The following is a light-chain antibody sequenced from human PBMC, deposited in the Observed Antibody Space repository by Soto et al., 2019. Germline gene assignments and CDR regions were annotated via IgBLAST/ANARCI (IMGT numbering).Light chain of an antibody. V-gene: IGKV3-20*01. CDR2: GAS. Sequence: IVLTQSPVTLSLSPGERATLSCRASQSLNSDYLAWYQQKPGQAPRLLIYGASTRATAIPDRFSGRGSGTDFTLTISRLEPEDFAVYYCQQYGSSRRTFGQGTKVDI. CDR3: QQYGSSRRT. J-gene: IGKJ1*01. CDR1: QSLNSDY.